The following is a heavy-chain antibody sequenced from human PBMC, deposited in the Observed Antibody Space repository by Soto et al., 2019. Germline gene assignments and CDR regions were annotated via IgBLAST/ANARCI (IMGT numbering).Heavy chain of an antibody. V-gene: IGHV4-39*01. J-gene: IGHJ6*02. Sequence: SEPLSLTCPVSGDSITSSSYFWAWIRQPPGKGLEWIGSIYYSGSSYSNPSLKSPVTMSVDTSKNQFSLKLSSVTAADTALYYCARHENRYGVISYYFYGMDVWGQGTTVTVSS. CDR3: ARHENRYGVISYYFYGMDV. D-gene: IGHD3-3*01. CDR2: IYYSGSS. CDR1: GDSITSSSYF.